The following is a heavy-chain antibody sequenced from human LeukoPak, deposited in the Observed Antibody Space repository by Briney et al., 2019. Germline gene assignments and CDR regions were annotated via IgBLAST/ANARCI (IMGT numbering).Heavy chain of an antibody. J-gene: IGHJ5*02. CDR1: GGSISTYY. CDR2: IYYTGST. CDR3: ARHGVWQQLTRFDP. Sequence: SETLSLTCTVSGGSISTYYWSWIRQPPGMGLEWIGYIYYTGSTNYNPSLKSRVTISVDTSKNQFSLKLSSVTAADTAVYYCARHGVWQQLTRFDPWGQGTLVTVSS. V-gene: IGHV4-59*08. D-gene: IGHD6-13*01.